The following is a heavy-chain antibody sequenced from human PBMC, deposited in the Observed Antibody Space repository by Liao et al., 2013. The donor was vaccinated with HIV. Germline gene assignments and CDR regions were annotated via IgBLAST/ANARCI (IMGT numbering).Heavy chain of an antibody. CDR2: IYVSGTT. Sequence: QVQLHESGPGLVKPSETLSLTCQVSGDSITSYYWNWIRQPAGKGLEWLGRIYVSGTTMYNPSFKSRVAMSMDTSNNQFSLRLASVTAADTAVYYCARGGPGTFDFWGPGIMVIVSS. J-gene: IGHJ3*01. CDR1: GDSITSYY. CDR3: ARGGPGTFDF. D-gene: IGHD1-26*01. V-gene: IGHV4-4*07.